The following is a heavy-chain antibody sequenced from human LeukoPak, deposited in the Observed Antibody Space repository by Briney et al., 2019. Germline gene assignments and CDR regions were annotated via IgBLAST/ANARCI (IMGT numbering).Heavy chain of an antibody. CDR3: AREFGSGSYLYFAY. CDR1: GFTFSSYA. V-gene: IGHV3-23*01. CDR2: FNSGGTNI. D-gene: IGHD3-10*01. J-gene: IGHJ4*02. Sequence: PGGSLRLSCAASGFTFSSYAMSWVRQAPGRGLEWVSTFNSGGTNIFYADSVKGRFTISRDSSKNTLYLQMNGLSAEDTAIYYCAREFGSGSYLYFAYWGQGTLVAVSS.